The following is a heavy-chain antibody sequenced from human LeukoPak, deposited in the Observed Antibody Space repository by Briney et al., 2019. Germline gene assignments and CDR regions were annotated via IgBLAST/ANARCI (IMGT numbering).Heavy chain of an antibody. V-gene: IGHV4-59*08. CDR3: ARHVAYSSGYFYFGY. CDR1: GGSISGYC. J-gene: IGHJ4*02. D-gene: IGHD6-19*01. Sequence: PSGTLSLTCTVSGGSISGYCWSWIRQPPGKGLEWIGYIYYSGNTNYNPSLKSRVTMSIDTSKNQFSLKLSSVTAADTAVYYCARHVAYSSGYFYFGYWGQGTLVTVSS. CDR2: IYYSGNT.